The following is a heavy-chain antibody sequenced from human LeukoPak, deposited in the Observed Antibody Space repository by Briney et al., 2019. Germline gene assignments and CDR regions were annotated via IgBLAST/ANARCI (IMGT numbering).Heavy chain of an antibody. Sequence: ASVKVSCKASGYTFTSYYMHWVRQAPGQGLEWMGIINPSDGSTSYAQKFQGRVTMTRDTSTSTVYMELSSLRSEDTAVYYRAREESDYNFWSGGDFWGQGTLVTVSS. CDR2: INPSDGST. CDR1: GYTFTSYY. V-gene: IGHV1-46*01. CDR3: AREESDYNFWSGGDF. D-gene: IGHD3-3*01. J-gene: IGHJ4*02.